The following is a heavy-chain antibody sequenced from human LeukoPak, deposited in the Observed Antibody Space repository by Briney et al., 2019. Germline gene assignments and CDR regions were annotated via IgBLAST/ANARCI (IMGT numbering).Heavy chain of an antibody. Sequence: GGSLRLSCAASGFTFSSYSMNWVRQAPGKGLEWVSSISISSSYIYYADSVKGRSTISRDNAKNSLYLQMNSLRAEDTAVYYCARATSVTTVTTPRHWFDPWGQGTLVTVSS. CDR3: ARATSVTTVTTPRHWFDP. CDR1: GFTFSSYS. D-gene: IGHD4-17*01. V-gene: IGHV3-21*04. J-gene: IGHJ5*02. CDR2: ISISSSYI.